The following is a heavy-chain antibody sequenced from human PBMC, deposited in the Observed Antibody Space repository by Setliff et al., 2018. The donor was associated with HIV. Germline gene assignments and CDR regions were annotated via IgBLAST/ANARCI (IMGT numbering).Heavy chain of an antibody. D-gene: IGHD3-10*01. V-gene: IGHV1-3*03. CDR2: INAGNGNT. CDR3: AREPTVITMVRGAYMDV. CDR1: GYTFTSYA. J-gene: IGHJ6*03. Sequence: GASVKVSCKASGYTFTSYAMHWVRQAPGQRLEWMGRINAGNGNTKYSQEFQGRVTITTDESTSTAYMELSSLRSEDTAVYYCAREPTVITMVRGAYMDVWGKGTTVTVSS.